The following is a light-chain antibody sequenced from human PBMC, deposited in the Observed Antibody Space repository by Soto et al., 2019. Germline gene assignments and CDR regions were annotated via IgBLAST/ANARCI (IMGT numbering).Light chain of an antibody. J-gene: IGLJ1*01. CDR3: GTWDTSLSTPYV. CDR2: DNN. Sequence: QSVLTQPPSVSAAPGQKVTISCSGSSSNIGNNFVSWYQQVTGTAPKLLIYDNNTRPSGIPDRFSGSKSGTSATLGITGLQTGDEADYYCGTWDTSLSTPYVFGTGTKVTVL. CDR1: SSNIGNNF. V-gene: IGLV1-51*01.